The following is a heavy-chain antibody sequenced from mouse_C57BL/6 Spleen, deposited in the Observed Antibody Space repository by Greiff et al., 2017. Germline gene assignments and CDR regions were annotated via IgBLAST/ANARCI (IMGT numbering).Heavy chain of an antibody. Sequence: QVQLQQPGAELVRPGSSVKLSCKASGYTFTSYWMDWVKQRPGQGLEWIGNIYPSDSDTHYNQKFKDKATLTVDKSSSTASMQLSSLTSEDSAVYYCAGGGGCYYAMDYWGQGTSVTVSS. CDR1: GYTFTSYW. CDR2: IYPSDSDT. D-gene: IGHD1-1*02. J-gene: IGHJ4*01. V-gene: IGHV1-61*01. CDR3: AGGGGCYYAMDY.